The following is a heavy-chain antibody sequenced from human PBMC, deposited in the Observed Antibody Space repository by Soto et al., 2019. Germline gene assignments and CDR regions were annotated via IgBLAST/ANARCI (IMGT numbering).Heavy chain of an antibody. CDR2: ILPMLDIT. CDR3: TLGSWSAETFDI. J-gene: IGHJ3*02. V-gene: IGHV1-69*02. CDR1: GGTFSTYT. D-gene: IGHD6-13*01. Sequence: QVQLVQSGAEEMKTGSSVKVSCKASGGTFSTYTIIWVRQAPGQGLEWMGRILPMLDITNSAQRFQGRVTITADKSTSTAYLELSSLRSEDTAVYYCTLGSWSAETFDIWGRGTMVTVSS.